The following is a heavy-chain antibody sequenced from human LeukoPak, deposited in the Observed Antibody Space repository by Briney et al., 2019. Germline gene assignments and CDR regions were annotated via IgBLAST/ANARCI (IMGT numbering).Heavy chain of an antibody. V-gene: IGHV1-69*04. CDR3: ARDLVVRGVLDAFDI. D-gene: IGHD3-10*01. CDR2: IIPILGIA. J-gene: IGHJ3*02. CDR1: GGTFSSYA. Sequence: SVKVSCKASGGTFSSYAISWVRQAPGQGLEWMGRIIPILGIANYAQKFQGRVTITADKSTSTAYMELSSLRSEDTAVYYCARDLVVRGVLDAFDIWGQGTMVTVSS.